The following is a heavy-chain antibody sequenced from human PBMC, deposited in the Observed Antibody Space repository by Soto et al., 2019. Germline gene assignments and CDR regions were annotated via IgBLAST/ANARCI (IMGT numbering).Heavy chain of an antibody. CDR2: INHSGST. J-gene: IGHJ4*02. CDR1: GGSISSTNYF. Sequence: SETLSLTCTVSGGSISSTNYFWGWIRQPPGKGLEWIGSINHSGSTNYNPSLKSRVTISVDTSKNQFSLKLTSVTAADTAVYYCARDKITGLFDYWGQGTLVTVSS. D-gene: IGHD2-8*02. V-gene: IGHV4-39*07. CDR3: ARDKITGLFDY.